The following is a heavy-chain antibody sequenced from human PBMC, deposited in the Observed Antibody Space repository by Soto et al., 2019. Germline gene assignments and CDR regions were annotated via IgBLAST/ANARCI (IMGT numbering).Heavy chain of an antibody. J-gene: IGHJ4*01. CDR1: GFTFSSYG. CDR3: AKEARVVRGLMLPYFYY. D-gene: IGHD3-10*01. V-gene: IGHV3-30*18. Sequence: QVQLVESGGGVVQPGRSLRLSCAASGFTFSSYGMHWVRQAPGKGLEWVAVISYDGSNKYYADSVKGRFTISRDNSKNTLDLEMNSRRCEATPVYYCAKEARVVRGLMLPYFYYWGHVTLIAAS. CDR2: ISYDGSNK.